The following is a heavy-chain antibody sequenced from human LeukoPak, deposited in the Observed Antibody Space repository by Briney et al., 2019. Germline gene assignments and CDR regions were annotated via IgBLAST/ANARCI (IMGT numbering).Heavy chain of an antibody. Sequence: VESLRLSCAASGFTFSGYEMNWVRQAPGKGLEWVSYISRSGTIISYADSVKGRFIISRNNAKNSLYLQMNSLRAEDTAVYYCARERDDYYFDYWGQGTLVTVSS. V-gene: IGHV3-48*03. D-gene: IGHD3-3*01. CDR1: GFTFSGYE. J-gene: IGHJ4*02. CDR2: ISRSGTII. CDR3: ARERDDYYFDY.